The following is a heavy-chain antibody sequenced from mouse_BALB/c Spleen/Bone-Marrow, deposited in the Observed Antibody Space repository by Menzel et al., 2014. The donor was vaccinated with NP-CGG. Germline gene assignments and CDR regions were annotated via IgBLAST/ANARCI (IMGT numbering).Heavy chain of an antibody. J-gene: IGHJ3*01. CDR3: AFYYYGSSLFAY. CDR2: IDPANGNT. CDR1: GFNIKDTY. D-gene: IGHD1-1*01. V-gene: IGHV14-3*02. Sequence: VQLQQPGAELVKPGASVKLSCTASGFNIKDTYMHWVKQRPEQGLEWIGRIDPANGNTKYDPKFQGKATITADTSSNTAYLQLSSLTSEDTAVYYCAFYYYGSSLFAYWGQGTLVTVPA.